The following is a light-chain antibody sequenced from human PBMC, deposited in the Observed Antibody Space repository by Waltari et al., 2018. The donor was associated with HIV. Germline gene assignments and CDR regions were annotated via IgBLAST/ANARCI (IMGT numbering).Light chain of an antibody. CDR2: GNI. J-gene: IGLJ2*01. Sequence: QSVLTQPPSVSGAPGQRVTISCTGSSSNIGAGYDVHWYQQLPGTAPKLLINGNINRPSGVSDLFSDVKSGTSASLAITGLQTEDEADYYCQSYDVSLSGSIFGGGTKLTVL. CDR1: SSNIGAGYD. CDR3: QSYDVSLSGSI. V-gene: IGLV1-40*01.